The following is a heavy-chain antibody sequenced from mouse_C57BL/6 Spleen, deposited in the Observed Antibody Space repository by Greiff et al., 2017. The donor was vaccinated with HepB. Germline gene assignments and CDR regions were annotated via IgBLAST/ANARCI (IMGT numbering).Heavy chain of an antibody. J-gene: IGHJ3*01. V-gene: IGHV1-61*01. CDR1: GYTFTSYW. Sequence: VKLQQPGAELVRPGSSVKLSCKASGYTFTSYWMDWVKQRPGQGLEWIGNIYPSDSETHYNQKFKDKATLTVDKSSSTAYMQLSSLTSEDSAVYYCARPDGYSFAYWGQGTLVTVSA. CDR3: ARPDGYSFAY. CDR2: IYPSDSET. D-gene: IGHD2-3*01.